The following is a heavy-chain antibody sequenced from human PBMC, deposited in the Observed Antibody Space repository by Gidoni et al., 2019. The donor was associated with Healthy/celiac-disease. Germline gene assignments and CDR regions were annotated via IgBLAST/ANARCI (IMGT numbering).Heavy chain of an antibody. Sequence: EVQLVESGGGLVQPGGSLRLSCAASGFTFSSYSMNWVRQAPGKGLAWVSYISSSSSTIYYADSVKGRFTISRDNAKTSLYLQMNSLRDEDTAVYYCARDHPPYSGSYYPLPLWGRGTLVTVSS. CDR3: ARDHPPYSGSYYPLPL. CDR1: GFTFSSYS. J-gene: IGHJ2*01. CDR2: ISSSSSTI. D-gene: IGHD1-26*01. V-gene: IGHV3-48*02.